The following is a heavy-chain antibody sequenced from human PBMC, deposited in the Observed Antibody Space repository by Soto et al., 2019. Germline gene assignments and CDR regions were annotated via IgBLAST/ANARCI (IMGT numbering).Heavy chain of an antibody. CDR1: GYTFTTYD. CDR2: VNPNSGNT. D-gene: IGHD2-15*01. CDR3: TRGTRVAEY. V-gene: IGHV1-8*01. Sequence: QVQLVQSGAEVRKPGASVKVSCKASGYTFTTYDINWVRQATGQGREWMGWVNPNSGNTGYAQKFQGRVTMTRNTSINTAYMELSSLRSEDTAVYYCTRGTRVAEYWGQGTLVTVSS. J-gene: IGHJ4*02.